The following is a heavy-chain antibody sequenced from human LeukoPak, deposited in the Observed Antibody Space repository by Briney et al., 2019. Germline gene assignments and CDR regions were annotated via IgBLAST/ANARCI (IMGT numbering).Heavy chain of an antibody. CDR3: ARDRVSSGYGFDP. D-gene: IGHD3-22*01. Sequence: SETPSLTCTVSGGSISSGSYYWSWIRQPAGKGLEWIGRIYTSGSTNYNPSLKSRVTISVDTSKNQFSLKLSSVTAADTAVYYCARDRVSSGYGFDPWGQGTLVTVSS. V-gene: IGHV4-61*02. CDR1: GGSISSGSYY. CDR2: IYTSGST. J-gene: IGHJ5*02.